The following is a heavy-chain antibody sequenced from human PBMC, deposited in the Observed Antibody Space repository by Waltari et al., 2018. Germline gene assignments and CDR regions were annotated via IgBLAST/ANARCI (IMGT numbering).Heavy chain of an antibody. CDR2: IYTSGST. D-gene: IGHD2-15*01. V-gene: IGHV4-4*07. Sequence: GGSISSYYWSWIRQPAGKGLEWIGRIYTSGSTNYNPSLKSRVTMSVDTSKNQFSLKLSSVTAADTAVYYCAREDPGYCSGGSCYKIDYWGQGTLVTVSS. CDR3: AREDPGYCSGGSCYKIDY. J-gene: IGHJ4*02. CDR1: GGSISSYY.